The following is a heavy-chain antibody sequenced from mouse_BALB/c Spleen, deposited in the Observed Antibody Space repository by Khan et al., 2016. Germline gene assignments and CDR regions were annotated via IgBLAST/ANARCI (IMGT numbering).Heavy chain of an antibody. CDR1: GYTFSNYW. J-gene: IGHJ4*01. Sequence: QVQLKESGAELMKPGASVKISCKATGYTFSNYWIEWVKQKPGHGLEWIGDILPGNANSNYNENFKCKATLTADTSSNTAYMQLSSLTSEDSAVYYCARAWYSMDYWGQGTSVTVSS. V-gene: IGHV1-9*01. CDR3: ARAWYSMDY. CDR2: ILPGNANS.